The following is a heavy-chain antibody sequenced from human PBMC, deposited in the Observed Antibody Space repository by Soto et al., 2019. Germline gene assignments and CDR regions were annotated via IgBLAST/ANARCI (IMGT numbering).Heavy chain of an antibody. V-gene: IGHV1-18*04. D-gene: IGHD2-2*01. CDR2: ISDYNGNT. CDR1: GYTFTSYG. Sequence: QVQLVQSGAEVKKPGAEVKVSCKASGYTFTSYGISWVRQAPGQGVEWMGWISDYNGNTNYAQKLQGRVTMTTNTATSTAYMELRSLRSDDTAVYYCARGKGVVVPAAIDCFDPWGQGTLVTVSS. CDR3: ARGKGVVVPAAIDCFDP. J-gene: IGHJ5*02.